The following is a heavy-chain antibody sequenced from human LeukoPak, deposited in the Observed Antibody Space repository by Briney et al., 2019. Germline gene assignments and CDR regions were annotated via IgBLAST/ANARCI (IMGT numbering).Heavy chain of an antibody. CDR3: ARGYYGSGSYYNSGYYYYYMDV. CDR1: GYTFTSYD. CDR2: IGAYNGNT. Sequence: ASVKVSCKASGYTFTSYDINWVRQATGQGLEWMGWIGAYNGNTNYAQKLQGRVTMTTDTSTSTAYMELRSLRSDDTAVYYCARGYYGSGSYYNSGYYYYYMDVWGKGTTVTVSS. D-gene: IGHD3-10*01. V-gene: IGHV1-18*01. J-gene: IGHJ6*03.